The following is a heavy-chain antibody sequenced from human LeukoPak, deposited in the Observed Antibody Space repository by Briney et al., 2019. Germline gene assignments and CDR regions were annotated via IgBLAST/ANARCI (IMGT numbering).Heavy chain of an antibody. CDR2: INSGSAGST. CDR3: AKGPYGPGAFDI. D-gene: IGHD3-10*01. CDR1: GLSFINYA. Sequence: GGSLRLSCVASGLSFINYAMTWVRQAPGKGLEWVSSINSGSAGSTSYADPVRGRFTISRDNSKNTLYLQMNSLRAEDTAVYYCAKGPYGPGAFDIWGQGTMVTVSS. V-gene: IGHV3-23*01. J-gene: IGHJ3*02.